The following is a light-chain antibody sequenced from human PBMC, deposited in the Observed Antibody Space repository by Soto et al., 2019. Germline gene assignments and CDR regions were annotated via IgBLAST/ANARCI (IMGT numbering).Light chain of an antibody. V-gene: IGLV2-14*01. CDR1: SSDVGGYNY. J-gene: IGLJ2*01. CDR3: SSYTTSSTVL. Sequence: QSALTQPASVSGSPGQSITISCTGTSSDVGGYNYVSWYQQHPGKAPKLMIYDVSYRPSGVSNRFSGSKSGNTASLTISGLQAEDEADYYCSSYTTSSTVLFGGGTKLTVL. CDR2: DVS.